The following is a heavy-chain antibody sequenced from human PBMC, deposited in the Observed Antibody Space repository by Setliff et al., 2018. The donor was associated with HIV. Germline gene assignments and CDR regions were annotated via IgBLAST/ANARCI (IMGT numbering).Heavy chain of an antibody. V-gene: IGHV1-69*11. CDR3: ARGSFDPYNGSFQHFDY. CDR1: GGAFNNYV. Sequence: SVKVSCKAAGGAFNNYVFSWVRKAPGRGLEWIGTIIPILDTTNYAQKFQDRVTITTGESTSTAYMELRSLRSDDTAVYFCARGSFDPYNGSFQHFDYWGQGALVTVSS. CDR2: IIPILDTT. D-gene: IGHD1-26*01. J-gene: IGHJ4*02.